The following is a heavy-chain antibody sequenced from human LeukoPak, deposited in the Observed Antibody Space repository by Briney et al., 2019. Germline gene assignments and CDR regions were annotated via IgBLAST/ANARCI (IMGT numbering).Heavy chain of an antibody. J-gene: IGHJ5*02. CDR2: IYYSGST. CDR1: GGSISSYY. CDR3: ARGPLYYDFWSGLGHNWFDP. D-gene: IGHD3-3*01. V-gene: IGHV4-59*12. Sequence: SETLSLTCTVSGGSISSYYWSWIRQPPGKGLEWIGYIYYSGSTNYNPSLKSRVTISVDTSKNQFSLKLSSVTAADTAVYYCARGPLYYDFWSGLGHNWFDPWGQGTLVTVSS.